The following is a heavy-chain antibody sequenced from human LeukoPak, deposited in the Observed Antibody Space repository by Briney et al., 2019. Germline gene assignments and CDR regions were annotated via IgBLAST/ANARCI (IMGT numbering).Heavy chain of an antibody. J-gene: IGHJ4*02. V-gene: IGHV3-7*01. Sequence: GGSLRLSCAASGFTFSSYWMSWVRQAPGKGLEWVANIKQDGSEKYYVDSVKGRFTISRDNAKNSLYLQMNSLRAEDTAVYYCARFRSYYYGSGTDYWGQGTLVTVSS. CDR1: GFTFSSYW. D-gene: IGHD3-10*01. CDR3: ARFRSYYYGSGTDY. CDR2: IKQDGSEK.